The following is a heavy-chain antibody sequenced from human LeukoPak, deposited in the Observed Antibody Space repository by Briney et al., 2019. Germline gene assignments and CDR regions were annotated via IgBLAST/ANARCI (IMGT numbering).Heavy chain of an antibody. J-gene: IGHJ4*02. CDR1: GGSIDRSFYY. D-gene: IGHD3-22*01. V-gene: IGHV4-39*07. CDR2: IYHSGST. CDR3: ARDKLTDTPHYYDSSGYYLFDY. Sequence: SETLSLTCTVSGGSIDRSFYYWGWIRQPPGKGLEWIGSIYHSGSTYYNPSLKSRVTISVDTSKNQFSLKLSSVTAADTAVYYCARDKLTDTPHYYDSSGYYLFDYWGQGTLVTVSS.